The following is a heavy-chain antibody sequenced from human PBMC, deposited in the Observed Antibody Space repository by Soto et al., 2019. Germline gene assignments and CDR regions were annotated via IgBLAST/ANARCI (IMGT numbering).Heavy chain of an antibody. V-gene: IGHV4-30-2*01. D-gene: IGHD3-10*01. CDR3: ARGPRWFCPCHLSGGNWFYS. CDR1: GGSISSGGYS. J-gene: IGHJ5*01. Sequence: PSETLSLTCAVSGGSISSGGYSWSWIRQPPGKGLEWIGYMYHSGSTYYNPSLKSRVTISVDTSKNQFSLKLSSVTAADTAVYYCARGPRWFCPCHLSGGNWFYSWGQGSLVPVSS. CDR2: MYHSGST.